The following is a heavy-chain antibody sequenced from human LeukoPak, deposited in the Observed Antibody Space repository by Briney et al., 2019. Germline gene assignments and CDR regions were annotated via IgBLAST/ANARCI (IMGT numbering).Heavy chain of an antibody. CDR1: GFTFSSYA. D-gene: IGHD4-17*01. CDR3: AKFYGDYLDAFDI. Sequence: GGSLRLSCAASGFTFSSYAMSWVRQAPGKGLEWVSAITGSGSDTYYADSVEGRFTISRDNSKNTLYLQMNSLRAEDTAVYYCAKFYGDYLDAFDIWGQGTMVTVSS. V-gene: IGHV3-23*01. CDR2: ITGSGSDT. J-gene: IGHJ3*02.